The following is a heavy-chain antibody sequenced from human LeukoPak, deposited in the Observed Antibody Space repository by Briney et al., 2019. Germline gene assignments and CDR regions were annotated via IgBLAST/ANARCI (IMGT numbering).Heavy chain of an antibody. V-gene: IGHV4-34*01. CDR3: ARGGPYGSGSYYYYYYMDV. Sequence: SETLSLTCAVYGGSFSGYYWSWIRQPPGKGLEWIGEINHSGSTNYNPSLKSRVTISVDTSKNQFSLKLSSVTAADTAVYYCARGGPYGSGSYYYYYYMDVWGKGTTVTVSS. J-gene: IGHJ6*03. D-gene: IGHD3-10*01. CDR2: INHSGST. CDR1: GGSFSGYY.